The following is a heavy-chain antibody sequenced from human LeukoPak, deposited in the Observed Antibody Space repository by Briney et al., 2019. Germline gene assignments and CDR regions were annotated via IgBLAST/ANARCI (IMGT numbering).Heavy chain of an antibody. V-gene: IGHV1-2*02. CDR2: INPDSGGT. CDR1: GYTFTGYY. J-gene: IGHJ4*02. Sequence: ASVKVFCKASGYTFTGYYMHWVRPAPGQGLEWMGWINPDSGGTNYAQKFQGRVTMTRDTSISTAYMELSRLRSDDTAAYYCARDTPRFYGDPYYFDYWGQGTLVTVSS. CDR3: ARDTPRFYGDPYYFDY. D-gene: IGHD4-17*01.